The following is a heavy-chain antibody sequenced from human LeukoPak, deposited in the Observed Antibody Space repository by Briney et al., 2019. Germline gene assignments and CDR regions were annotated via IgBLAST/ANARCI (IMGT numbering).Heavy chain of an antibody. CDR1: GFTFSGSA. D-gene: IGHD4-23*01. CDR2: IRSKANSYAT. J-gene: IGHJ4*02. V-gene: IGHV3-73*01. CDR3: ARVGDYGGNPPFDY. Sequence: GGSLRLSCAASGFTFSGSAMHWVRQASGKGLEWVGRIRSKANSYATAYAASVKGRFTISRDDSKNTAYLQMNSLKTEDTAVYYCARVGDYGGNPPFDYWGQGTLVTVSS.